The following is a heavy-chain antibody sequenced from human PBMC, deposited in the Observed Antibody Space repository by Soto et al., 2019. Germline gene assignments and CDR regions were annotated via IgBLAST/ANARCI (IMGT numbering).Heavy chain of an antibody. J-gene: IGHJ4*01. V-gene: IGHV1-18*01. CDR1: GYTFTNYD. CDR2: INVDNVNK. D-gene: IGHD3-10*01. CDR3: ARDTYGPGYFDH. Sequence: QVQLVQSGAEVKNPGASVKVSCKASGYTFTNYDITWVRQAPGQGLEWMGWINVDNVNKKYAQKFQGRVTMTTDTSTNKAYMELRSLRSDGTAVYYCARDTYGPGYFDHWGQGTLVTVSS.